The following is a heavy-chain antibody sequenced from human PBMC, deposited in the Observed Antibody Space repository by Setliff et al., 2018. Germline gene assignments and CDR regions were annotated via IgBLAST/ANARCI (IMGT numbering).Heavy chain of an antibody. CDR1: GYTFTRNG. Sequence: EASVKVSCKASGYTFTRNGINWVRQAPGQGLEWMGWISVYNGNTHYAQKFQGRVTMTTDTSTTTAYMDLRSLRSDDTAVYYCASSVDYYDRSGYPYAMDVWGQGTTVTVS. CDR3: ASSVDYYDRSGYPYAMDV. CDR2: ISVYNGNT. V-gene: IGHV1-18*01. D-gene: IGHD3-22*01. J-gene: IGHJ6*02.